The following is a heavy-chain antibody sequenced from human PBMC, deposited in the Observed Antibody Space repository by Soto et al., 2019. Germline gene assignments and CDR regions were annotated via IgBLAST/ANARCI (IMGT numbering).Heavy chain of an antibody. CDR3: ARALSRRPYSWELSAFDI. Sequence: ASVKVSCKASGYTFTGYYMHWVRQAPGQGLEWMGWINPNSGGTNYAQKFRGWVTMTRDTSISTAYMELSRLRSDDTAVYYCARALSRRPYSWELSAFDIWGQGTMVTVAS. V-gene: IGHV1-2*04. CDR1: GYTFTGYY. J-gene: IGHJ3*02. CDR2: INPNSGGT. D-gene: IGHD1-26*01.